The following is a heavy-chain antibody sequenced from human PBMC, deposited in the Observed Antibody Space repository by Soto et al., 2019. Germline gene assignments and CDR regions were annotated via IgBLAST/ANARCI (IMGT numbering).Heavy chain of an antibody. CDR1: GFTFSSYG. CDR2: IWYDGSNK. V-gene: IGHV3-33*01. J-gene: IGHJ6*02. Sequence: QVQLVESGGGVVQPGRSLRLSCAASGFTFSSYGMHWVRQAPGKGLEWVAVIWYDGSNKYYADSVKGRFTISRDNSKNTLYLQMNSLRADDTAVYYCARDMGDFWSGTYYGMDVWGQGTTVTVSS. D-gene: IGHD3-3*01. CDR3: ARDMGDFWSGTYYGMDV.